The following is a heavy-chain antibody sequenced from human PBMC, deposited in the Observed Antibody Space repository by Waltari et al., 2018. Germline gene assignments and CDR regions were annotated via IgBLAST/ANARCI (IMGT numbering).Heavy chain of an antibody. Sequence: EVQLVESGGDLVQPGGSLRLSCAVSGFIFSGYEMSWVRQAPGKGLEWISYISYSGETIHYADSVQGRFTTSRDHSKNSLILQRDSLRAEDTAIYYCARDHYMDVWGKGTTVTVSS. CDR2: ISYSGETI. CDR1: GFIFSGYE. J-gene: IGHJ6*03. CDR3: ARDHYMDV. V-gene: IGHV3-48*03.